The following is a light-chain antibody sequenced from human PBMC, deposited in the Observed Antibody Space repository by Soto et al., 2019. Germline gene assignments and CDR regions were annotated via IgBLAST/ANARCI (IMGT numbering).Light chain of an antibody. CDR2: SNN. V-gene: IGLV1-40*01. CDR1: SSNIGAGYD. Sequence: QSVLTQPPSVSGAPGQRVTISCTVSSSNIGAGYDVHWYQRLPGTAPKVLIYSNNNRPSGVPDRFSGSKSGTSASLAITGLQAEDEADYYCQSYDSSLSGSYVFGTGTKLTVL. CDR3: QSYDSSLSGSYV. J-gene: IGLJ1*01.